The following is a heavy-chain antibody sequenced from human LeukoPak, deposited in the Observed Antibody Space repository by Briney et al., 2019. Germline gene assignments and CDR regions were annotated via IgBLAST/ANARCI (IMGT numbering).Heavy chain of an antibody. D-gene: IGHD6-6*01. V-gene: IGHV3-74*01. Sequence: GGSLRLSCAASGFTFSSNWMHWVRQAPGKGLVCVSRINSDGSNKGYADSVKGRFTISRDNAKNTLYLQMNSLRAEDTAVYYCAKGAPYSSSLSNYFDPWGQGTLVTVSS. J-gene: IGHJ5*02. CDR1: GFTFSSNW. CDR3: AKGAPYSSSLSNYFDP. CDR2: INSDGSNK.